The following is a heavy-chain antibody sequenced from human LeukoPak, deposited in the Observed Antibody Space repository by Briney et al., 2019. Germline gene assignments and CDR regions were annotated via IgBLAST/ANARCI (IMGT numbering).Heavy chain of an antibody. V-gene: IGHV4-61*02. D-gene: IGHD3-22*01. J-gene: IGHJ2*01. CDR3: ATLQRGYYDSSGYRPWYFDL. CDR1: GGSISSGSYY. CDR2: IYTSGST. Sequence: PSETLSLICTVSGGSISSGSYYWSWIRQPAGKGLEWIGRIYTSGSTNYNPSLKSRVTISVDTSKNQFSLKLSSVTAADTAVYYCATLQRGYYDSSGYRPWYFDLWGRGTLVTVSS.